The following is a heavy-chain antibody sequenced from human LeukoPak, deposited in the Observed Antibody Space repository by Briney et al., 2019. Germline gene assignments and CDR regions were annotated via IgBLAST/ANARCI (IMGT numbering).Heavy chain of an antibody. D-gene: IGHD3-9*01. V-gene: IGHV4-34*01. CDR3: ARDDILTGYYLFDY. J-gene: IGHJ4*02. Sequence: SETLSLTCAVYGGSFGGYYWSWIRQPPGKGLEWIGEINHSGSTNYNPSLKSRVTISVDTSKNQFSLKLSSVTAADTAVYYCARDDILTGYYLFDYWGQGTLVTVS. CDR2: INHSGST. CDR1: GGSFGGYY.